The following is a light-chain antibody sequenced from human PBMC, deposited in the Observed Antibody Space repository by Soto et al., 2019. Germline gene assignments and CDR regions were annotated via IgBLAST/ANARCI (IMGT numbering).Light chain of an antibody. CDR1: QGISSY. V-gene: IGKV1-9*01. J-gene: IGKJ1*01. Sequence: DIPLTQSPSFLSASVGDRVTITCRASQGISSYLAWYQQKPGKAPKLLIYAASTVQSGVPSRFSGSGSGTEFTLTVSSLQPEDFATYYCQQLNSYARTFGQGTKVEIK. CDR2: AAS. CDR3: QQLNSYART.